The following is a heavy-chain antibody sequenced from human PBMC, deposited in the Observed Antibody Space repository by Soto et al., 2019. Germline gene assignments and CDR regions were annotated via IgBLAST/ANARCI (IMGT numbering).Heavy chain of an antibody. J-gene: IGHJ6*03. CDR2: INAGNGNT. CDR1: GYTFTSYA. V-gene: IGHV1-3*01. Sequence: ASVKVSCKASGYTFTSYAMHWVRQAPGQGLEWMGWINAGNGNTKYSQKFQGRVTITRDTSASTAYMELSSLRSEDTAVYYCARGYCSSTSCRNYYYYYMDVWGKGTTVTVSS. D-gene: IGHD2-2*01. CDR3: ARGYCSSTSCRNYYYYYMDV.